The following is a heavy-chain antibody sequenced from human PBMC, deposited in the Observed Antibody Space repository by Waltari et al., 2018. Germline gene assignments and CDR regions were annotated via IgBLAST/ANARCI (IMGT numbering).Heavy chain of an antibody. CDR3: ARPPFTSSWYYFDR. V-gene: IGHV1-18*01. D-gene: IGHD3-22*01. CDR1: GYIFTNYG. J-gene: IGHJ4*02. CDR2: ISPQNGDT. Sequence: MQSGPEVKRPGASMNVSCKASGYIFTNYGVSWVRQAPGQGLEYMGWISPQNGDTNFVQKFRGRVTMTTDTSTSTAYMELRSLTPDDTAIYFCARPPFTSSWYYFDRWGQGTLVTVSS.